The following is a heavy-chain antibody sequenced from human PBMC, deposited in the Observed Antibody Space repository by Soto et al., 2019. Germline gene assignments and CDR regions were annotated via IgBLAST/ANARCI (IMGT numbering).Heavy chain of an antibody. CDR2: LYIADGT. CDR3: ATWLLREHAFDI. Sequence: PGGSLRLSCGASGFTVNCKRYVAWFGQAPGKGLEWVSALYIADGTFYADSVKGRFTVSIDSSKNTVYLQMNNLSPEDTAVYYCATWLLREHAFDIWGLGTMVTVSS. CDR1: GFTVNCKRY. J-gene: IGHJ3*02. D-gene: IGHD2-15*01. V-gene: IGHV3-53*01.